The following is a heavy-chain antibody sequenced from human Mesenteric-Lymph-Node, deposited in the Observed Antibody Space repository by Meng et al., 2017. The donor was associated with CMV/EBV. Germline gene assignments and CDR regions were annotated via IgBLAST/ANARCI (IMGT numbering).Heavy chain of an antibody. CDR2: IDWDDDT. D-gene: IGHD1-26*01. J-gene: IGHJ4*02. CDR1: GSSLSTDGMR. Sequence: SGPTLVKPTQTLTLTCTFSGSSLSTDGMRVSWIRQPPGKALEWLARIDWDDDTFYSTSLKTRLTISKDTSKNQVILTMTNMDPVDTATYYCARILSGATGFDYWGQGALVTVSS. V-gene: IGHV2-70D*14. CDR3: ARILSGATGFDY.